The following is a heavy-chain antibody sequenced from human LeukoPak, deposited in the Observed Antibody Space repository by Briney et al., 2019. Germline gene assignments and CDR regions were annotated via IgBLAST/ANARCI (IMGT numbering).Heavy chain of an antibody. D-gene: IGHD3-3*01. V-gene: IGHV3-7*03. J-gene: IGHJ4*02. CDR3: AKEIGSGDIFYYFDY. CDR1: GFTFSSYW. CDR2: IKQDGSEK. Sequence: GGSLRLSCAASGFTFSSYWMSWVRQAPGKGLEWVANIKQDGSEKYYVDSVKGRFTISRDNAKNSLYLQMNSLRAEDTALYYCAKEIGSGDIFYYFDYWGQGTLVTVSS.